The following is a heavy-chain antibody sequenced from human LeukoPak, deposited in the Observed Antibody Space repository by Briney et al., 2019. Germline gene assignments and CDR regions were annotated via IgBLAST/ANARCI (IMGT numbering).Heavy chain of an antibody. CDR1: GFTFSSYA. D-gene: IGHD2-2*01. V-gene: IGHV3-23*01. CDR3: AKIIVVVPAAAYRDDY. Sequence: GGSLRLSCAASGFTFSSYAMSWVRQAPGKGLESVSAISGSGGSTYYAASVKGRFTISRDNSKNTLYLQMNSLRAEDTAVYYCAKIIVVVPAAAYRDDYWGQGTLVTVSS. CDR2: ISGSGGST. J-gene: IGHJ4*02.